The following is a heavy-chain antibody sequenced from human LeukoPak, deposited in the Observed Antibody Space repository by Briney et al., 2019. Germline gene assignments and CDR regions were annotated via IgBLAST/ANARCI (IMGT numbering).Heavy chain of an antibody. CDR3: ARIGRYGDWGLPALFDY. CDR1: GGSISSYY. D-gene: IGHD7-27*01. CDR2: IYYSGST. Sequence: PSETLSLTCTVSGGSISSYYWSWIRQPPGKGLEWIGYIYYSGSTNYNPSLKSRVTISVDTSKNQFSLKLSSVTAADTAVYYCARIGRYGDWGLPALFDYWGQGTLVTVSS. V-gene: IGHV4-59*01. J-gene: IGHJ4*02.